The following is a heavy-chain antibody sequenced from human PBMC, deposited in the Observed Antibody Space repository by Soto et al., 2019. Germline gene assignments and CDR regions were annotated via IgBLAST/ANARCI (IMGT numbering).Heavy chain of an antibody. Sequence: SETLSLPCTVSAVSMTSDYSSWIRQPPGKGLEWIGYIYYSGSTNYNPSLKSRVTISVDTSKNQFSLKLSSVTAADTAVYYCAREGQVTGYSSGFDYWGHGTLVTVSS. J-gene: IGHJ4*01. CDR2: IYYSGST. CDR3: AREGQVTGYSSGFDY. V-gene: IGHV4-59*01. CDR1: AVSMTSDY. D-gene: IGHD6-19*01.